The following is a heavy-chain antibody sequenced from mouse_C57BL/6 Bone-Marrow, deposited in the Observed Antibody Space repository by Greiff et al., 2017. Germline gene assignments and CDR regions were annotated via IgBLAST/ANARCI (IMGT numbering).Heavy chain of an antibody. CDR1: GYTFTSYW. V-gene: IGHV1-50*01. CDR3: AREDYYGSSNYAMDY. CDR2: IAPSDSYT. D-gene: IGHD1-1*01. Sequence: QVHVKQPGAELVKPGASVKLSCKASGYTFTSYWMQWVKQRPGQGLEWIGEIAPSDSYTNYNQKFKGKATLTVDTSSSTAYMQLSSLTSEDSAVYYCAREDYYGSSNYAMDYWGQGTSVTVSS. J-gene: IGHJ4*01.